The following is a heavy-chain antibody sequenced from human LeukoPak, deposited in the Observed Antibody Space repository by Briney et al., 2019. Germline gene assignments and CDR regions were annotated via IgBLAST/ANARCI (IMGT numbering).Heavy chain of an antibody. CDR2: ISYDGSNK. CDR3: ARDRPTDFWSGNTLHGMDV. V-gene: IGHV3-30-3*01. Sequence: PGGPLRLSCAASGFTFSSYAMHWVRQAPGKGLEWVAVISYDGSNKYYADSVKGRFTISRDNSKNTLYLRMNSLRAEDTAVYYCARDRPTDFWSGNTLHGMDVWGQGTTVTVSS. J-gene: IGHJ6*02. CDR1: GFTFSSYA. D-gene: IGHD3-3*01.